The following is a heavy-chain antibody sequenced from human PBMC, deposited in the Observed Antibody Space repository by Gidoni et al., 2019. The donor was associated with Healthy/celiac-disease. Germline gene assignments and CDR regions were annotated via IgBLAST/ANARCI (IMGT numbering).Heavy chain of an antibody. CDR3: ARVFYYGSGRGFDY. CDR1: GCTGSSNY. CDR2: IYSGGTT. J-gene: IGHJ4*02. Sequence: EVQLVESGGGLVQPGGSLRLYCAASGCTGSSNYLSWVRQAPGKGLEWVSVIYSGGTTYSADSVKGRFTISRDNSKNTLYLHMNSLRAEDTAVYYCARVFYYGSGRGFDYWGQGTLVTVSS. D-gene: IGHD3-10*01. V-gene: IGHV3-66*01.